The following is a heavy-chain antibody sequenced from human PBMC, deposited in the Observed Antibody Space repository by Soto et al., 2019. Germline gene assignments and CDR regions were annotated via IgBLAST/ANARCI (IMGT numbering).Heavy chain of an antibody. D-gene: IGHD4-17*01. CDR2: IYYTGST. CDR1: GGSINNHY. CDR3: ARGLSVTTSWGYYYYYYGMDV. V-gene: IGHV4-59*11. Sequence: PSETLSLTCTVSGGSINNHYWSWIRQPPGKGLEWIGEIYYTGSTNYNPSLKSRVTISVDTSKNQFSLKLSSVTAADTAVYYCARGLSVTTSWGYYYYYYGMDVWGQGTTVTVSS. J-gene: IGHJ6*02.